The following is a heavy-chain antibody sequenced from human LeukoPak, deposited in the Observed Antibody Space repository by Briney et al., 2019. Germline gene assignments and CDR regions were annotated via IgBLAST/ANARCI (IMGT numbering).Heavy chain of an antibody. CDR3: AREEGGAGLYGFDI. Sequence: PGGSLRLSCAASGFTFSGYAMNWVRQAPGKGLEWVSSISSSSDYIYYADSLKGRFTISRDNAKNSLYLQMNSLRAEDTAVYYCAREEGGAGLYGFDIWGQGTMVTVSS. J-gene: IGHJ3*02. D-gene: IGHD1-26*01. CDR2: ISSSSDYI. V-gene: IGHV3-21*01. CDR1: GFTFSGYA.